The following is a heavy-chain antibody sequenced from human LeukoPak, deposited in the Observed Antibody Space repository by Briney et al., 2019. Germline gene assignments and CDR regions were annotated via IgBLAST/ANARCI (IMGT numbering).Heavy chain of an antibody. CDR2: IYHSGST. V-gene: IGHV4-38-2*02. Sequence: SETLSLTCTVSGYSISSGYYWGWIRQPPGKGLEWIGSIYHSGSTYYNPSLKSRVTISVDTSKNQFSLKLSSVTAADTALYLCVRDSGYENYYYMDLLGKGNTVTGSS. CDR3: VRDSGYENYYYMDL. D-gene: IGHD5-12*01. J-gene: IGHJ6*03. CDR1: GYSISSGYY.